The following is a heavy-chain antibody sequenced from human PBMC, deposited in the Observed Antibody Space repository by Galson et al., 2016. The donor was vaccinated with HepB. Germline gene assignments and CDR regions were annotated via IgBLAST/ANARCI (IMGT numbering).Heavy chain of an antibody. CDR3: ARDLGGYGGY. CDR1: GFNFNTFW. D-gene: IGHD5-12*01. V-gene: IGHV3-74*01. CDR2: IDTDGRIT. Sequence: SLRLSCAASGFNFNTFWMHWVHQVPGNGLVWVSRIDTDGRITNYADSVRGRFTISRDNTKNTLFLQMNSLRAEDTAVYYCARDLGGYGGYWGQGTLVTVSS. J-gene: IGHJ4*02.